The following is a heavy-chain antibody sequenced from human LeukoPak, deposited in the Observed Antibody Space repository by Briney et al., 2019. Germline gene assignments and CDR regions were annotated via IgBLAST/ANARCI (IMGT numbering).Heavy chain of an antibody. CDR2: ISSSSSYI. D-gene: IGHD5-18*01. CDR3: ARAGHTAMAASYGMDV. CDR1: GFTFSSYS. J-gene: IGHJ6*02. Sequence: PGGSLRLSCAASGFTFSSYSMTWVRQAPGKGLEWVSSISSSSSYIYYADSVKGRFTISRDNAKNSLYLQMNSLRAEDTAVYYCARAGHTAMAASYGMDVWGQGTTVTVSS. V-gene: IGHV3-21*01.